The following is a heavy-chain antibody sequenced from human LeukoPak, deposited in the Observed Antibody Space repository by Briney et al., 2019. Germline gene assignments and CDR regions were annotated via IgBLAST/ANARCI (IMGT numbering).Heavy chain of an antibody. Sequence: SETLSLTCAVYGGSFSGYHWSWIRQPPGKGLEWIGEINHSGSTNYNPSLKSRVTISVDTSKNQFSLKLSSVTAADTAVYYCARVSTFWFDPWGQGTLVTVSS. V-gene: IGHV4-34*01. CDR2: INHSGST. CDR3: ARVSTFWFDP. CDR1: GGSFSGYH. J-gene: IGHJ5*02. D-gene: IGHD1-1*01.